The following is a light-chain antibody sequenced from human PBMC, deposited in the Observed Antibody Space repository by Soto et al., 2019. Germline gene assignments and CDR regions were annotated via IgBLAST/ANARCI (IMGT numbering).Light chain of an antibody. CDR3: QQYNTYLS. CDR1: QSIGTS. Sequence: DIQMTQSPSTLSASVGDRVTITCRASQSIGTSLAWYQQNPGKAPKLLIYKASSLESGVQSRFSGSGSVTECTLPISSLQAADFATYYCQQYNTYLSFGQGTKVEIK. J-gene: IGKJ1*01. V-gene: IGKV1-5*03. CDR2: KAS.